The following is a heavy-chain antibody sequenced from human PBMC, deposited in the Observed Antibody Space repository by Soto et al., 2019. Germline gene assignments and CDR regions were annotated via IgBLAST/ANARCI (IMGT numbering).Heavy chain of an antibody. J-gene: IGHJ6*02. CDR2: IRSKAYGGTT. V-gene: IGHV3-49*03. CDR1: GFTFGDYA. CDR3: TRVGSALHYGMHV. D-gene: IGHD3-10*01. Sequence: PGGSLRLACTASGFTFGDYAMSWFRQALGKGLEWVGFIRSKAYGGTTEYAASVKGRFTISRDDSKSIAYLQMNSLKTEDTAVYYCTRVGSALHYGMHVWGQGTTVTVS.